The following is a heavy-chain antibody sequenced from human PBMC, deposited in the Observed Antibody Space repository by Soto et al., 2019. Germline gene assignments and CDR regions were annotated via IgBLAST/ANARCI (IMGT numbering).Heavy chain of an antibody. CDR3: ARGTSGTTRYFYHGMDV. D-gene: IGHD1-1*01. J-gene: IGHJ6*02. CDR1: GFTFSNYW. CDR2: INFDGSIT. V-gene: IGHV3-74*01. Sequence: EVQLVESGGALVQPGGSLRLSCAASGFTFSNYWMHWVRQAPGQGLVWVSRINFDGSITSYADSRFTISRDNAKKTLYLQMNSLRAEDTAVYYCARGTSGTTRYFYHGMDVWGQGTTVTVSS.